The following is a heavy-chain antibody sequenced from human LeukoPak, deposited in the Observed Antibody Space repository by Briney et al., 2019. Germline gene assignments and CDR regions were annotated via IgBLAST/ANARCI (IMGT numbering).Heavy chain of an antibody. D-gene: IGHD3-10*01. J-gene: IGHJ6*03. V-gene: IGHV1-2*02. Sequence: ASVKVSCKASGYTFTGYYMHWVRQAPGQGLEWMGWINPNSGGTNYAQKFQGRVTMTRDTSTSTVYMELSSLRSEDTAVYYCASSKPAWFGEDYYYMDVWGKGTTVTVSS. CDR2: INPNSGGT. CDR3: ASSKPAWFGEDYYYMDV. CDR1: GYTFTGYY.